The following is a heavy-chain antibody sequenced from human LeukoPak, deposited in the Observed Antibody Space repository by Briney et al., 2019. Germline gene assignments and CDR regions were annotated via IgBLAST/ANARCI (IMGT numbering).Heavy chain of an antibody. CDR2: INHSGST. CDR3: ARGLYDSSGYHDY. CDR1: GGSFSGYY. J-gene: IGHJ4*02. Sequence: SETLSLTCAVYGGSFSGYYWSWIRRPPGKGLEWIGEINHSGSTNYNPSLKSRVTISVDTSKNQFSLKLSSVTAADTAVYYCARGLYDSSGYHDYWGQGTLVTVSS. V-gene: IGHV4-34*01. D-gene: IGHD3-22*01.